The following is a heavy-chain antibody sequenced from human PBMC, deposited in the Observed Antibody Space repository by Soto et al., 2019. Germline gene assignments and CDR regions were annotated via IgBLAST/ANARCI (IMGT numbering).Heavy chain of an antibody. Sequence: GGSLRLSCAASGFTVSSNYMSWVRQAPGKGLEWVSVIYSGGSTYYADSVKGRFTISRDNSKNTLYLQMNSLRAEDTAVYYCARTLYDSSGYYYSYYYGMDVCGQGTTVTVS. CDR3: ARTLYDSSGYYYSYYYGMDV. J-gene: IGHJ6*02. CDR1: GFTVSSNY. CDR2: IYSGGST. D-gene: IGHD3-22*01. V-gene: IGHV3-66*01.